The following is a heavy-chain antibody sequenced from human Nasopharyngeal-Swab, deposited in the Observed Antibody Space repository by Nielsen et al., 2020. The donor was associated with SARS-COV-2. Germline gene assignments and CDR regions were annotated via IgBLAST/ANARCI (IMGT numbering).Heavy chain of an antibody. CDR3: TTDFYFDY. CDR2: IGDKDHNYAT. Sequence: GESLKISCAASGFIFSASAIHWVRQASGKVLEWVGRIGDKDHNYATTYGASVQGRFTISRDDSKNTAFLQMDSLKTEDTALYYCTTDFYFDYWGQGALVTVSS. CDR1: GFIFSASA. V-gene: IGHV3-73*01. J-gene: IGHJ4*02.